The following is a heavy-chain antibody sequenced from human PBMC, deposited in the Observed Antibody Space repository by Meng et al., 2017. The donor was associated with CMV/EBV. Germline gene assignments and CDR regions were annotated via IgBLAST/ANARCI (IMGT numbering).Heavy chain of an antibody. V-gene: IGHV4-61*01. Sequence: QVQLQESGPGLVKPSETLFLTCTVSGGSVSSSSYYWSWIRQPPGKGLEWIGYIYYSGSTNYSPSFKSRVTISVDTSKNQFSLKLSSVTAADTAVYYCARVSNLHFDYWGQGTLVTVSS. J-gene: IGHJ4*02. CDR3: ARVSNLHFDY. CDR1: GGSVSSSSYY. D-gene: IGHD4-11*01. CDR2: IYYSGST.